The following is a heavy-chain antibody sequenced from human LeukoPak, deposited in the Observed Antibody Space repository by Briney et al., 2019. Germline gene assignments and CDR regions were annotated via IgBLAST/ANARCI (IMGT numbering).Heavy chain of an antibody. CDR3: ARHRGGLVGGYDSSGYYRFSYFDY. V-gene: IGHV4-39*01. Sequence: SETLSLTCTVSGGSISSSSYYWGWIRQPPGKGLEWIGSIYYSGSTYYNPSLKSRVTISVDTSKNQFSLKLSSVTAADPAVYYCARHRGGLVGGYDSSGYYRFSYFDYWGQGTLVTVSS. J-gene: IGHJ4*02. CDR1: GGSISSSSYY. CDR2: IYYSGST. D-gene: IGHD3-22*01.